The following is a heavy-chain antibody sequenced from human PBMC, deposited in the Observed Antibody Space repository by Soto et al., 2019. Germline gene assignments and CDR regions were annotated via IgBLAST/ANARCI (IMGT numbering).Heavy chain of an antibody. CDR1: GYTFTSYD. J-gene: IGHJ4*02. Sequence: QVQLVQSGAEVKKPGASVKVSCKASGYTFTSYDINWVRQATGQGLEWMGWMNPNSGNTGHAQKYQGRVTMTRNTAISTAYMELSSLRSENTAVYYCASPANPIDYDILTGYYLRGQGTLVTVSS. D-gene: IGHD3-9*01. CDR2: MNPNSGNT. V-gene: IGHV1-8*01. CDR3: ASPANPIDYDILTGYYL.